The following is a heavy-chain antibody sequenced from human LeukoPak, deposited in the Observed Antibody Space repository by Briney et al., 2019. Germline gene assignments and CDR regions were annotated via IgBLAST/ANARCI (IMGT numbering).Heavy chain of an antibody. J-gene: IGHJ4*02. D-gene: IGHD4-23*01. CDR2: ISSSGSTI. CDR1: GFTFSSYE. V-gene: IGHV3-48*03. CDR3: ARDAGYGGTIFDY. Sequence: GGSLRLSCAASGFTFSSYEMNWVRQAPGKGLEWVSYISSSGSTIYYADSVKGRFTISRDNAKNSLYLQMNSLRAEDTAVYYCARDAGYGGTIFDYWGQGTLVTVSS.